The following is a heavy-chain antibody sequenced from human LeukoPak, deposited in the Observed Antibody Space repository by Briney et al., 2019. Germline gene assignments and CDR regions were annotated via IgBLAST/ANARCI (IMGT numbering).Heavy chain of an antibody. Sequence: PSETLSLTCAVYGGSFSGYYWSWIRQPPGKGLEWIGEINHSGSTNYNPSLKSRVTISVDTSKNQFSLKLSSVTAADTAVYYCARQRCSSTSCYRGYYYYYGMDVWGQGTTVTVSS. V-gene: IGHV4-34*01. J-gene: IGHJ6*02. CDR1: GGSFSGYY. D-gene: IGHD2-2*02. CDR3: ARQRCSSTSCYRGYYYYYGMDV. CDR2: INHSGST.